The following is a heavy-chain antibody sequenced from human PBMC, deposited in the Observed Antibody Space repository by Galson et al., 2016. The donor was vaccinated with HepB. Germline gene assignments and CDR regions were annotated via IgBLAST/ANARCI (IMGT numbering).Heavy chain of an antibody. CDR1: GDSVSSNSAA. CDR2: TYYRSKWYY. J-gene: IGHJ4*02. V-gene: IGHV6-1*01. D-gene: IGHD5-18*01. CDR3: ARDLGYSFGYVYFDY. Sequence: CAISGDSVSSNSAAWNWLRQSPSRGLEWLGRTYYRSKWYYDYPVSVKRRININPDTSKNQFSLQLNSVTPEDTAVYYCARDLGYSFGYVYFDYWGQGTLVTVSS.